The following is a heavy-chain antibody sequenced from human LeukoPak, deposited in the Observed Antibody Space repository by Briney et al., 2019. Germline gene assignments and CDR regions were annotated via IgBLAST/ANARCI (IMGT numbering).Heavy chain of an antibody. J-gene: IGHJ4*02. V-gene: IGHV5-51*01. CDR3: ARRGAADGGHHFDY. CDR1: GYSFTTHW. CDR2: IYPGDSDT. D-gene: IGHD6-13*01. Sequence: GESLKISCKGSGYSFTTHWIAWVRQMPGKGLEWMGIIYPGDSDTRYSPSFEGQVTISADESISTAYLQWSSLKASDTAMYYCARRGAADGGHHFDYWGQGTLVTVSS.